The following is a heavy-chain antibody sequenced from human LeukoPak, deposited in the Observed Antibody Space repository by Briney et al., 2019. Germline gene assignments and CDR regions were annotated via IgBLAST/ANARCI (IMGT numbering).Heavy chain of an antibody. CDR3: ARRNGYSYGHNWFDP. CDR1: RYSLSRYW. D-gene: IGHD5-18*01. V-gene: IGHV5-51*01. CDR2: IYPDDSET. Sequence: GESLKISCKGPRYSLSRYWIGWVRQMPGKGLEWMGLIYPDDSETRYSPSFQGQVTMSVDKSLSTAYLQWSSLKASDTAMYYCARRNGYSYGHNWFDPWGQGTLVTVSS. J-gene: IGHJ5*02.